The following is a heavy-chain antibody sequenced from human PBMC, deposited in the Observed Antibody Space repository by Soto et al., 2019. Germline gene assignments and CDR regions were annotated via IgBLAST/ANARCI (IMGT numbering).Heavy chain of an antibody. J-gene: IGHJ6*02. CDR3: AKVSWREKYGMEV. V-gene: IGHV3-11*01. CDR1: GFTFSDSY. CDR2: ITFSGNTV. Sequence: PGGSLRLSCAASGFTFSDSYMSWIRQAPGKGLEWISYITFSGNTVYYADSLKGRFTISRDNSKNSLYLQMNRLRAEDTAVYYYAKVSWREKYGMEVWGLGTAVTVSS.